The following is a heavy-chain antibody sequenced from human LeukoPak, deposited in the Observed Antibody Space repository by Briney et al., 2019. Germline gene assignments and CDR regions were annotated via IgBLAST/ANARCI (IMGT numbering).Heavy chain of an antibody. CDR2: INWNGGST. CDR3: AKADSDTLYRNAFDI. Sequence: GGSLRLSCAASGFTFDDYGMSWVRQAPGKGLEWVSGINWNGGSTGYADSVNGRFTISRDNSKNTLSLQMNYLRVDDTAVFYCAKADSDTLYRNAFDIWGLGTMVTVSS. V-gene: IGHV3-20*04. D-gene: IGHD3-22*01. J-gene: IGHJ3*02. CDR1: GFTFDDYG.